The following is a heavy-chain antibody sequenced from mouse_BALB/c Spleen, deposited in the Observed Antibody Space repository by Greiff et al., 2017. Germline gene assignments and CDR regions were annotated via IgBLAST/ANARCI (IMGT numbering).Heavy chain of an antibody. CDR1: GFNIKDTY. Sequence: EVQLQQSGAELVKPGASVKLSCTASGFNIKDTYMHWVKQRPEQGLEWIGRIDPANGNTKYDPKFQGKATITADTSSNTAYLQLSSLTSEDTAVYYCARSAYYGNYVHFDVWGAGTTVTVSS. V-gene: IGHV14-3*02. CDR2: IDPANGNT. J-gene: IGHJ1*01. D-gene: IGHD2-10*01. CDR3: ARSAYYGNYVHFDV.